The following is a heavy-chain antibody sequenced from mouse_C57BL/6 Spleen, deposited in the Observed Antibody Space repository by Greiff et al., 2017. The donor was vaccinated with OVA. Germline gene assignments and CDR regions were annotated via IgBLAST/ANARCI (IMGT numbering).Heavy chain of an antibody. CDR2: ISSGGDYI. CDR3: TRAEGDYYGSSH. V-gene: IGHV5-9-1*02. CDR1: GFTFSSYA. J-gene: IGHJ3*01. Sequence: EVQLMESGEGLVKPGGSLKLSCAASGFTFSSYAMSWVRQTPEKRLEWVAYISSGGDYIYYADTVKGRFTISRDNARNTLYLQMSSLKSEDTAMYYCTRAEGDYYGSSHWGQGTLVTVSA. D-gene: IGHD1-1*01.